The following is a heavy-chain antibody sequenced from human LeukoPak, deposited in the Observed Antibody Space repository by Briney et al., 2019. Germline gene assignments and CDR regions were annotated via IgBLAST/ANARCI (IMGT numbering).Heavy chain of an antibody. CDR1: GGSISSYY. CDR3: ARRGYTGIDY. J-gene: IGHJ4*02. D-gene: IGHD5-18*01. Sequence: SETLSLTCTVSGGSISSYYWSWIRQPPGKGLEWIGYIYYSGSTNYNPPLKSRVTISVDTSKNQFSLKLSSVTAADTAVYYCARRGYTGIDYWGQGTLVTVSS. V-gene: IGHV4-59*01. CDR2: IYYSGST.